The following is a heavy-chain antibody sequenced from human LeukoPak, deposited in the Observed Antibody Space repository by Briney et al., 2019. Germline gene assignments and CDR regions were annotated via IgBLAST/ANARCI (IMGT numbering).Heavy chain of an antibody. Sequence: GGSLRLSCAASGFIFSSYWMSWVRQAPGKGLEWVSSITGSGGSTYYTDSVKGRFTISRDNSKNTVYLQMNSLRVEDTAVYFCATVAVYYYDSSGYYYEMWGQGTLVTVSS. CDR3: ATVAVYYYDSSGYYYEM. J-gene: IGHJ4*02. CDR2: ITGSGGST. V-gene: IGHV3-23*01. CDR1: GFIFSSYW. D-gene: IGHD3-22*01.